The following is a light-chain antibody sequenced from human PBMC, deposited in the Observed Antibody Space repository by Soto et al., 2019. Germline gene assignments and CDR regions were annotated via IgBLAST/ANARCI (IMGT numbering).Light chain of an antibody. CDR2: EVN. J-gene: IGLJ3*02. V-gene: IGLV2-14*01. CDR3: CSYAGSRLWV. CDR1: SSDIGAYDY. Sequence: QSVLTQPASLSGSPGQSITISCTGTSSDIGAYDYVSWFQQHPGKAPKLMISEVNNRPSGVSNRVSGSKSGNTAYLTISGLQAEYEGDYHCCSYAGSRLWVFGGGTKLTVL.